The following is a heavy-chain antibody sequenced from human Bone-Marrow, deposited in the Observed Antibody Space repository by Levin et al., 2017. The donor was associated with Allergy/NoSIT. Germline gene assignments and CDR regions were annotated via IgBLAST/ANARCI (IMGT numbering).Heavy chain of an antibody. CDR2: INPNSGGT. V-gene: IGHV1-2*02. Sequence: GESLKISCKASGYTFTGYYMHWVRQAPGQGLEWMGWINPNSGGTNYAQKFQGRVTMTRDTSISTAYMELSRLRSDDTAVYYCARVGVEDIAVAYFDYWGQGTLVTVSS. CDR1: GYTFTGYY. D-gene: IGHD6-19*01. J-gene: IGHJ4*02. CDR3: ARVGVEDIAVAYFDY.